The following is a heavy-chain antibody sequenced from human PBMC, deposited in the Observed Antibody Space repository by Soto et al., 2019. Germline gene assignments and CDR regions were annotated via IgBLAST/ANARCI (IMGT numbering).Heavy chain of an antibody. CDR2: ISGNGGST. CDR1: GFTFSNYA. J-gene: IGHJ4*02. Sequence: EVQLLESGGGLVQPGGSLRLSCAASGFTFSNYAMSWVREAPGKGLEWVSTISGNGGSTYDADSGKGRLSLPRDTSKDTPYPPMNSLGADVTAIDYLAKSAQESSTYYPTSSYYWGQGTLVTVSS. V-gene: IGHV3-23*01. CDR3: AKSAQESSTYYPTSSYY. D-gene: IGHD3-22*01.